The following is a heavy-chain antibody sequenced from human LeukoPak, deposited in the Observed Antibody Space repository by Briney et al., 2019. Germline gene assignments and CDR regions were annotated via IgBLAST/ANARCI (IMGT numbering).Heavy chain of an antibody. CDR2: ISYDGTNK. CDR3: AKDPRSYAKDGFDY. Sequence: GGSLRLSCAASGFTFSSYGMHWVRQAPGKGLEWVAVISYDGTNKYYADSVKGRFTISRDNSKNTLYLQMNSLGPEDTAMYYCAKDPRSYAKDGFDYWGQGTLVTVSS. CDR1: GFTFSSYG. D-gene: IGHD2-2*01. J-gene: IGHJ4*02. V-gene: IGHV3-30*18.